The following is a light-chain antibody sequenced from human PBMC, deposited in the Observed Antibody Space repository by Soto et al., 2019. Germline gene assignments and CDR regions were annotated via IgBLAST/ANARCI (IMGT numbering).Light chain of an antibody. V-gene: IGKV1-9*01. Sequence: DIQLTQSPSFLSASVGDRVTITCRASQGISSYLAWYQQKPGKAPKLLIYAASTLQSGVPSRFSGSGSGTDFTLTISSLQPEDVATYYCQKYNSAPWTFGQGTKVEIK. J-gene: IGKJ1*01. CDR3: QKYNSAPWT. CDR2: AAS. CDR1: QGISSY.